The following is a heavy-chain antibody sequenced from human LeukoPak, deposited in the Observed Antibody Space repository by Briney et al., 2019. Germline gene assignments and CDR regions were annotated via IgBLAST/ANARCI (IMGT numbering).Heavy chain of an antibody. J-gene: IGHJ4*02. CDR1: GGSFSGYY. Sequence: SETLSLTCAVYGGSFSGYYWSWIRQPPGKGLEWIGEINHSGSTNYNPSLKSRVTISVDTSKNQFSLKLSSVTAADTAVYYCAGAPQWLVPDYWGQGTLVTVSS. V-gene: IGHV4-34*01. CDR3: AGAPQWLVPDY. D-gene: IGHD6-19*01. CDR2: INHSGST.